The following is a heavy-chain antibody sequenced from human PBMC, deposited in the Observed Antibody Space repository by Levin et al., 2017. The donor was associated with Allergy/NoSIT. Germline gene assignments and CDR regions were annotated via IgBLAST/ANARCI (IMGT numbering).Heavy chain of an antibody. CDR1: GGSFSSGSYY. J-gene: IGHJ6*03. D-gene: IGHD3-10*01. Sequence: SETLSLTCNVSGGSFSSGSYYWSWFRQPAGKGLEWIGRIYTSGSTNYNPSLNSLVTISVDTSKNQFSLKLTSVTAADTAVYYCVSITQDYYQYMAVWGKGTTVTVSS. CDR3: VSITQDYYQYMAV. CDR2: IYTSGST. V-gene: IGHV4-61*02.